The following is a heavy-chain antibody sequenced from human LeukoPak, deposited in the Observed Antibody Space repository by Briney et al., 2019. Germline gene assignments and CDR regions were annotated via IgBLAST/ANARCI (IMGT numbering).Heavy chain of an antibody. V-gene: IGHV1-3*01. CDR1: GYTFTSYA. CDR2: LNAGNDNT. CDR3: ARDLGYCTGGTCYPNWFDP. J-gene: IGHJ5*02. Sequence: ASVKVSCKASGYTFTSYAMHWVRQAPGQRLEWMGWLNAGNDNTKYSQKFQGRVTITRDTSASTAYMELNSLRSEDTAVYYCARDLGYCTGGTCYPNWFDPWGQGTLVTVSS. D-gene: IGHD2-15*01.